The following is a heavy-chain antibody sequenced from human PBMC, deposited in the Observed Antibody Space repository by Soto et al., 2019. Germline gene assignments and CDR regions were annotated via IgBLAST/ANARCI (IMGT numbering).Heavy chain of an antibody. J-gene: IGHJ4*02. CDR1: GYTFINYH. V-gene: IGHV1-18*01. CDR3: AESPRGEMATE. CDR2: INTYNGMT. Sequence: QVQLVQSGGEVKKPGASVTVSCKASGYTFINYHITWVRQAPGQGLEWMAWINTYNGMTDYAQRFQGSVTMTRDTTTSTAYMERRKLGSDEAAVYFCAESPRGEMATEWGQGTLVTVSS. D-gene: IGHD2-21*01.